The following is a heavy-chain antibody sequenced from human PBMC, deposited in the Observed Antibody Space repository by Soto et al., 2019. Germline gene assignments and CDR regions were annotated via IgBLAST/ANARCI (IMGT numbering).Heavy chain of an antibody. D-gene: IGHD5-12*01. Sequence: AGGSLRLSCAASGFTFSSYWMHWVRQAPGKGLVWVARIYNPGNTASYADSVKGRFTISRDNAKNTLYLQMSSLTVEDTAVFYCVRGNTGYGNFDYWGQGILVTVSS. J-gene: IGHJ4*02. CDR1: GFTFSSYW. CDR2: IYNPGNTA. CDR3: VRGNTGYGNFDY. V-gene: IGHV3-74*01.